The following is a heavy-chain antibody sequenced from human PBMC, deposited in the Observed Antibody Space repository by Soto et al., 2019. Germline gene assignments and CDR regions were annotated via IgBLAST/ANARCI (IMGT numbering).Heavy chain of an antibody. D-gene: IGHD6-13*01. CDR2: ISGSGGST. Sequence: EVQLLESGGGLVQPGGSLRLSCAASGFTFISYAMSWVRQAPGKGLEWVSAISGSGGSTYYADSVKGRFTISRDNSKNPLYLQMNSLRAEDTAVYYCAKDRGSSWFPEGLHNWFDPWGQGTLVTVSS. CDR3: AKDRGSSWFPEGLHNWFDP. CDR1: GFTFISYA. V-gene: IGHV3-23*01. J-gene: IGHJ5*02.